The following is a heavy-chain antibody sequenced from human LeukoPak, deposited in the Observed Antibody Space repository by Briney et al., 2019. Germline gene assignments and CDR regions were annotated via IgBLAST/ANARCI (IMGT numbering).Heavy chain of an antibody. CDR1: GFIFDDYA. CDR3: ARDRKLGEYSSSSNAFDI. V-gene: IGHV3-9*01. CDR2: IGGNSGSI. D-gene: IGHD6-6*01. Sequence: GGSLRLSCAASGFIFDDYAMHWVRQAPGKGLEWSSGIGGNSGSIGYADSVRGRFTISRDNSKNSLYLQMNSLRSDDTAVYYCARDRKLGEYSSSSNAFDIWGQGTMVTVSS. J-gene: IGHJ3*02.